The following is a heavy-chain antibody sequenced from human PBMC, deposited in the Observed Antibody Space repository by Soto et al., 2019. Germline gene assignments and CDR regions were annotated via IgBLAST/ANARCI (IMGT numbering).Heavy chain of an antibody. CDR2: INHSGST. V-gene: IGHV4-34*01. CDR1: GGSFSGYY. CDR3: ASAPNRYSSSFRDYYYYYMDV. Sequence: QVQLQQWGAGLLKPSETLSLTCAVYGGSFSGYYWSWIRQPPGKGLEWIGEINHSGSTNYNPSLKSRVTISVDTSKNQFSLKLSFVTAADTAVYYCASAPNRYSSSFRDYYYYYMDVWGKGTTVTVSS. J-gene: IGHJ6*03. D-gene: IGHD6-6*01.